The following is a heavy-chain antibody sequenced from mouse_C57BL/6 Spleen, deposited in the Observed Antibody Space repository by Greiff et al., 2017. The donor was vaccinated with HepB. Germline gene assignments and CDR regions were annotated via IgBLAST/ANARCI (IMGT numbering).Heavy chain of an antibody. Sequence: EVKLVESGGGLVKPGGSLKLSCAASGFTFSSYAMSWVRQTPEKRLEWVATISDGGSYTYYPVNVKGRFTISRDNAKNNLYLQMSHLKSEDTAMYYCARDPITTVVAPYWYFDVWGTGTTVTVSS. CDR2: ISDGGSYT. CDR3: ARDPITTVVAPYWYFDV. CDR1: GFTFSSYA. D-gene: IGHD1-1*01. J-gene: IGHJ1*03. V-gene: IGHV5-4*01.